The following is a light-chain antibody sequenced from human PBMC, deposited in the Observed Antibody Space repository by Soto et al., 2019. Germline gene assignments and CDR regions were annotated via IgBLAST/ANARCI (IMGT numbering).Light chain of an antibody. CDR1: SGHSSYA. CDR3: QTWGTGIHV. J-gene: IGLJ1*01. Sequence: QAVVTQSPSASASLGASVKLTCTLSSGHSSYAIAWHQQQPEKGPRYLMKLNSDGSHSKGDGIPDRFSGSGSGAERYLTISSLQSEDEADYYCQTWGTGIHVFGTGTKLTVL. V-gene: IGLV4-69*01. CDR2: LNSDGSH.